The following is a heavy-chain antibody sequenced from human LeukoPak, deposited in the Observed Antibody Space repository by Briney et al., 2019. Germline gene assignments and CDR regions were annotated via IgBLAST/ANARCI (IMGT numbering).Heavy chain of an antibody. V-gene: IGHV3-30*02. CDR3: AKDLYRAAAGTSVDY. CDR2: IRYDGSNK. CDR1: GFTFSSYG. D-gene: IGHD6-13*01. J-gene: IGHJ4*02. Sequence: PGGSLRLSCAASGFTFSSYGMHWVRQAPGKGLEWVAFIRYDGSNKYYADSVKGRFTISRDNSKNTLYLQMNSLRAEDTAVYYCAKDLYRAAAGTSVDYWGQGTLVTVSS.